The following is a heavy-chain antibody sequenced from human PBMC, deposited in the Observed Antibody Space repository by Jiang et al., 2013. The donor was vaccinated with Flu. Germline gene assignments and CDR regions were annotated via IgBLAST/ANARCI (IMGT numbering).Heavy chain of an antibody. D-gene: IGHD3-10*01. Sequence: KPSETLSLTCTVSGGSISSYYWSWIRQPPGKGLEWIGYIYYSGSTNYNPSLKSRVTISVDTSKNQFSLKLSSVTAADTAVYYCARHSWFGEGDAFDIWGQGTMVTVSS. V-gene: IGHV4-59*08. CDR2: IYYSGST. CDR3: ARHSWFGEGDAFDI. CDR1: GGSISSYY. J-gene: IGHJ3*02.